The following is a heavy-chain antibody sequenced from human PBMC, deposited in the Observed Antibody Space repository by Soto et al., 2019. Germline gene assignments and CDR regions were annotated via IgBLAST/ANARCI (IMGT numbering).Heavy chain of an antibody. CDR3: ARSLREYYYVYAMDF. D-gene: IGHD3-16*02. J-gene: IGHJ6*04. V-gene: IGHV4-59*01. CDR1: GGSISSYY. CDR2: IYYSGST. Sequence: QVQLQESGPGLVKPSETLSLTCTVSGGSISSYYWSWIRQPPGKGLEWVGYIYYSGSTNYNPSLQSRVTISVDMSKYQFSLTLSSVTAADTAVYYCARSLREYYYVYAMDFWGKGTTVTVSS.